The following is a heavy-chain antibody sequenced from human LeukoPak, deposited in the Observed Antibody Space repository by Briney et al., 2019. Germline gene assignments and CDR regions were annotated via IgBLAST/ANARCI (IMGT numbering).Heavy chain of an antibody. CDR3: ARERNQGSGGNDAFDI. D-gene: IGHD3-10*01. J-gene: IGHJ3*02. V-gene: IGHV1-69*01. CDR1: GGTFSSYA. Sequence: SVKVSCKASGGTFSSYAMSWVRQAPGQGLEWMGGIIPIFGTANYAEKFQGRVTITADESTSTAYMELSSLRSEDTAVYYCARERNQGSGGNDAFDIWGQGTMVTVSS. CDR2: IIPIFGTA.